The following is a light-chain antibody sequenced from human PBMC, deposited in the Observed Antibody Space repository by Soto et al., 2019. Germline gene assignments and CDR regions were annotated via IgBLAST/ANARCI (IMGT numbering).Light chain of an antibody. CDR3: QQYRFYWA. CDR2: KAS. CDR1: QSISDW. V-gene: IGKV1-5*03. J-gene: IGKJ1*01. Sequence: QMTQSPSTLPASVGDRVIITCRASQSISDWLAWYQQKPGRAPKLLIYKASSVENGVPSRFSGSGSGTEFTLTSSSLQPDDFATYYCQQYRFYWAFGQGTKVELK.